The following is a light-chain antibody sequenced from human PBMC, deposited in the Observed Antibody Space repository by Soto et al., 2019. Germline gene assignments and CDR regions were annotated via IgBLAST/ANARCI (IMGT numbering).Light chain of an antibody. J-gene: IGKJ1*01. V-gene: IGKV3-20*01. CDR1: QSVSSNY. Sequence: EIVLTQSPGTLSLSPGERATLSCRASQSVSSNYLAWYQQKPGQAPRLLMYGASSRATGIPDRFSGSGSGTDFTLTISRLESEDFAVYYCQQYGSSPQTFGQGTKVDIK. CDR3: QQYGSSPQT. CDR2: GAS.